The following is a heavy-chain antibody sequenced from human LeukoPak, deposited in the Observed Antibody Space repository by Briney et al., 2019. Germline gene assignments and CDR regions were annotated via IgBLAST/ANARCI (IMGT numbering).Heavy chain of an antibody. Sequence: GGSLRLSCAASGFTFRSYWMAWVRQAPGKGREWVANIKEDESAKHQADSVKGRFTISRDNAQNSVYLQMSSPRGEDTAVYYCARDVGGSLDYWGQGTLVTVSS. V-gene: IGHV3-7*01. CDR1: GFTFRSYW. D-gene: IGHD1-26*01. CDR2: IKEDESAK. CDR3: ARDVGGSLDY. J-gene: IGHJ4*02.